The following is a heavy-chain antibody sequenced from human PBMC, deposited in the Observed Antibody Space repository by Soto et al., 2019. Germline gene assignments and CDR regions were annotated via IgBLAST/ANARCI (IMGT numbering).Heavy chain of an antibody. CDR2: INPNSGNT. Sequence: ASVKVSCKASGYTFTSYDINWVRQATGQGLEWMGWINPNSGNTGYAQKFQGRVTMTRNTSISTAYMELSSLRSEDTAVYYCARGQQWLVRDDWFDPWGQGTLVTVSS. D-gene: IGHD6-19*01. J-gene: IGHJ5*02. CDR3: ARGQQWLVRDDWFDP. V-gene: IGHV1-8*01. CDR1: GYTFTSYD.